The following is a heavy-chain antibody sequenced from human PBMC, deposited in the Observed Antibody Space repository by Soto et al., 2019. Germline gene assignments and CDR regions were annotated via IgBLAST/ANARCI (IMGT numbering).Heavy chain of an antibody. CDR1: GXSISSGDYY. CDR2: IYYSGST. V-gene: IGHV4-30-4*01. Sequence: QVQLQESGPGLXXXSQXXSLTCTVSGXSISSGDYYWSWIRQPPGKGLEWIGYIYYSGSTYYNPSLKSRVTISVDTSKNQFSLKLSSVTAADTAVYYCARDAQGRDGYNDFDLWGRGTLVTVSS. J-gene: IGHJ2*01. CDR3: ARDAQGRDGYNDFDL. D-gene: IGHD5-12*01.